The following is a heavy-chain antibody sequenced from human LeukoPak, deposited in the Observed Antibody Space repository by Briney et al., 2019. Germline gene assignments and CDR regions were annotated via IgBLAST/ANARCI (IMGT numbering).Heavy chain of an antibody. CDR3: ARETRRGDAFDI. V-gene: IGHV3-64*01. Sequence: PGGSLRLSCAASGFTFSNYAMHWVRQAPGKRLEYVSAISSNGGSTYYANSVKGRFTISRDKSKNTVYLKMGSLRAGDMAVYYCARETRRGDAFDIWGQGTMVTVSS. CDR2: ISSNGGST. D-gene: IGHD3-16*01. J-gene: IGHJ3*02. CDR1: GFTFSNYA.